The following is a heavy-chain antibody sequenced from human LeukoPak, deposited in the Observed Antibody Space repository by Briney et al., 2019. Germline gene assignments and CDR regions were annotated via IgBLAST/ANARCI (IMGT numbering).Heavy chain of an antibody. V-gene: IGHV4-34*01. CDR3: ARSPCCSGEVDY. J-gene: IGHJ4*02. Sequence: PSGTLSLTCAVYGGSFSGYYWTWIRQPPGKGLEWIGEINKSGSTNYNPSLKSRVTISIDTSKSQFSLKVTSVTAADTAMYYCARSPCCSGEVDYWGQGTLVTVSS. D-gene: IGHD2-15*01. CDR1: GGSFSGYY. CDR2: INKSGST.